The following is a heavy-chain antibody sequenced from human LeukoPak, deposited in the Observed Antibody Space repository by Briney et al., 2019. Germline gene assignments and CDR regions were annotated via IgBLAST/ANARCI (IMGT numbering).Heavy chain of an antibody. CDR2: INQLGSEN. Sequence: GGSLRLSCVASGFNFRNLWMSWVRQAPGKGLEGVANINQLGSENDYVDSVKGRFIIFRDNDQKSLFLQMNSLRAEDTAVYYCASDRGALDIWGQGTMVTVSS. CDR1: GFNFRNLW. CDR3: ASDRGALDI. V-gene: IGHV3-7*05. J-gene: IGHJ3*02. D-gene: IGHD3-10*01.